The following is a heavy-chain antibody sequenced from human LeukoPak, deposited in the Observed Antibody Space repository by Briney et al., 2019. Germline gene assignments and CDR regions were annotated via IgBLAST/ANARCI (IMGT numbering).Heavy chain of an antibody. CDR2: IYYSGST. Sequence: SETLSLTCTVSGGSISSGDYYWSWIRQPPGKGLEWIGYIYYSGSTYYNPSLKSRVTISVDTSKNQFSLKLSSVTAADTAVYYCARDIVVVPAAIDYYYGMDVWGQGTTVTVPS. J-gene: IGHJ6*02. D-gene: IGHD2-2*01. CDR3: ARDIVVVPAAIDYYYGMDV. V-gene: IGHV4-30-4*01. CDR1: GGSISSGDYY.